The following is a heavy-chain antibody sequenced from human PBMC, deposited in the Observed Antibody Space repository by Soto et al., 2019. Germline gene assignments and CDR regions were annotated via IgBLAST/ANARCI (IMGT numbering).Heavy chain of an antibody. CDR3: ARGSSSGWYEVGYFDY. D-gene: IGHD6-19*01. J-gene: IGHJ4*02. CDR2: IYYGVNT. Sequence: TLSLTCTVSGGSLSGGAYYWSWIRQHPGKGLEWIGYIYYGVNTYYNPSLKSRVTISVDTSKNQFYLKLMSVTAADSAVYYCARGSSSGWYEVGYFDYWGQGTLVTVSS. CDR1: GGSLSGGAYY. V-gene: IGHV4-31*03.